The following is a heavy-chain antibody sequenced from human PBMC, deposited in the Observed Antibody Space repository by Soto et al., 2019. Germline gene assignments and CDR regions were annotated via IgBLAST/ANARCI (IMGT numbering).Heavy chain of an antibody. D-gene: IGHD5-12*01. CDR2: ISYDGSNK. J-gene: IGHJ6*02. Sequence: GGSLRLSCAASGFTFSSYAMHWVRQAPGKGQEWVAVISYDGSNKYYAVSVKGRFTISRDNSKNSLYLQMNSLRAEDTAVYFCARDYYRFNSGYGFSMDVWGQ. CDR1: GFTFSSYA. V-gene: IGHV3-30-3*01. CDR3: ARDYYRFNSGYGFSMDV.